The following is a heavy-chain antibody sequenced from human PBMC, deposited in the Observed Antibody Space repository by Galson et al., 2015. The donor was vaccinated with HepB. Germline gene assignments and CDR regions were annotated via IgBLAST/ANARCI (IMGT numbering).Heavy chain of an antibody. CDR3: ARGLDWNGMDV. V-gene: IGHV1-69*13. CDR2: IIPIFGTA. J-gene: IGHJ6*02. CDR1: GGTFSNYA. Sequence: SVKVSCKASGGTFSNYAISWVRQAPGQGLEWMGGIIPIFGTANYAQKFQGRVTISADESTSTAYMELSSLRYEDTAVYYCARGLDWNGMDVWGQGTTVTVSS. D-gene: IGHD2-21*01.